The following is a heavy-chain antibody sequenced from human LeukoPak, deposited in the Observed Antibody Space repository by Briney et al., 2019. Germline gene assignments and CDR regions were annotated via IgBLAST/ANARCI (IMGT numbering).Heavy chain of an antibody. CDR3: ARVYMSKIPFS. V-gene: IGHV3-20*04. CDR2: INGSDGST. J-gene: IGHJ4*02. D-gene: IGHD3-10*01. CDR1: GLIFDAYG. Sequence: PGGWLSLSCAGSGLIFDAYGMTWVGQAAGRGVEGVSGINGSDGSTGYADTVKGRFTISKDNDKKYLYLQMNSLRAEDTALYYCARVYMSKIPFSWGQGTLVTVSS.